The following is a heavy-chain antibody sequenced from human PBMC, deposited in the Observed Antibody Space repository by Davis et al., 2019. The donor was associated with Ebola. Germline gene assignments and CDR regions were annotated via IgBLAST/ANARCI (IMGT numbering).Heavy chain of an antibody. CDR2: IYHSGST. CDR3: ARRGTSSWYAGWFDP. V-gene: IGHV4-38-2*02. D-gene: IGHD6-13*01. CDR1: GYSINRGFT. J-gene: IGHJ5*02. Sequence: SETLSLTCTVSGYSINRGFTWGWIRQPPGKGLEWIGSIYHSGSTNYSPSLKSRVTISADTSKNQFSLRLKSVTAADTAMYYCARRGTSSWYAGWFDPWGPGTLVTVSS.